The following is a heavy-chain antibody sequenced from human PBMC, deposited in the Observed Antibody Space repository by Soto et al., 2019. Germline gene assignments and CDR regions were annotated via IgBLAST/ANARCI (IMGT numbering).Heavy chain of an antibody. CDR1: GGTFSSYA. CDR2: IIPIFGTA. CDR3: ARDNGYSGYDYFDY. Sequence: ASVKVSCKASGGTFSSYAISWVRRAPGQGLEWMGGIIPIFGTANYAQKFQGRVTITADESTSTAYMELSSLRSEDTAVYYCARDNGYSGYDYFDYWGQGTLVTVSS. V-gene: IGHV1-69*13. J-gene: IGHJ4*02. D-gene: IGHD5-12*01.